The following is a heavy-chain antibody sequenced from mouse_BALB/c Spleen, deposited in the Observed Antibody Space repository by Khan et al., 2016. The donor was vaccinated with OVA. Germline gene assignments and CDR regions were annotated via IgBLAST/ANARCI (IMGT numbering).Heavy chain of an antibody. D-gene: IGHD2-1*01. CDR1: GFTFSPYS. CDR2: ISSDGDYT. CDR3: ATRVTGSFAY. J-gene: IGHJ3*01. Sequence: EVELVESGGDLVKSGGSLKLSCAASGFTFSPYSMSWVRQTPDKRLEWVATISSDGDYTYYPDSVKGRFNISRDNAKNTLYLQMSTLKSDDTAMYYGATRVTGSFAYWGQGNLVTVSA. V-gene: IGHV5-6*01.